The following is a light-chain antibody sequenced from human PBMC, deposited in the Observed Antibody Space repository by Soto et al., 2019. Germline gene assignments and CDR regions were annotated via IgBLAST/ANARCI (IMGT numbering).Light chain of an antibody. Sequence: DIQMTQSPSSLSASVGDRVTITCRASQSISSYLNWYQQKPGKAPKVLIYAASTLQSGVPSRFSCSGSGTDFTLTNSSLQPEEFATYYCQQSYSTQYTFGQGTKLEIK. J-gene: IGKJ2*01. CDR1: QSISSY. CDR3: QQSYSTQYT. V-gene: IGKV1-39*01. CDR2: AAS.